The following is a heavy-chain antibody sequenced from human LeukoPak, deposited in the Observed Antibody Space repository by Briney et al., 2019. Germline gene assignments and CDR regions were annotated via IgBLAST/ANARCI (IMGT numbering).Heavy chain of an antibody. V-gene: IGHV3-33*06. CDR3: AKGDTAAGSGYYFDY. Sequence: GRSLRLSCAASGFTFSSYGMHWVRQAPGKGLEWVAVIWYDGSNKYYADSVKGRFTISRDNSKNTLYLQMNSLRAEDTAVYYCAKGDTAAGSGYYFDYWGQGTLVTVSS. D-gene: IGHD6-13*01. CDR1: GFTFSSYG. CDR2: IWYDGSNK. J-gene: IGHJ4*02.